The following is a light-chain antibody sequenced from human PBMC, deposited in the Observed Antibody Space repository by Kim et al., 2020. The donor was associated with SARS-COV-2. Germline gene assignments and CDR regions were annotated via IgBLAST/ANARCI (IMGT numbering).Light chain of an antibody. CDR2: LAS. CDR1: QSLLHSNGYNY. CDR3: MQARQTPPWT. J-gene: IGKJ1*01. Sequence: DVVMSQSPLSLPVTPGEPASISCTSSQSLLHSNGYNYLDWYLQKPGQSPQLLIYLASNQASGVPDRFSGSGSGTDFTLKISRVEAEDVGLYYCMQARQTPPWTFGPGTKVDIK. V-gene: IGKV2-28*01.